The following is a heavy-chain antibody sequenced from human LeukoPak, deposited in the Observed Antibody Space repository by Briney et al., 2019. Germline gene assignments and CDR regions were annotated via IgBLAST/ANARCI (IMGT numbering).Heavy chain of an antibody. CDR1: GGSISSGGYY. CDR2: VYHSGST. CDR3: ATTEYRTSLGY. V-gene: IGHV4-30-2*01. D-gene: IGHD6-6*01. Sequence: SETLSLTFTVSGGSISSGGYYWSWIRQPPGKGLEWIGYVYHSGSTYYNPSLKSRVTISMDTSKNQFSLKLNSVTAADTAMYYCATTEYRTSLGYWGQGTLATVSS. J-gene: IGHJ4*02.